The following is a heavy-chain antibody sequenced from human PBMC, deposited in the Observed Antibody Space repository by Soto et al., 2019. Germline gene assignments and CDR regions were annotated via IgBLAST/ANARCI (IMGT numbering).Heavy chain of an antibody. CDR2: ISGSGGST. Sequence: PGGSLRLSCAASGFTFSSYAMSWVRQAPGKGLEWVSAISGSGGSTYYADSVKGRFTISRDNSKNTLYLQMNSLRAEDTAVYYCAKDRIHHPGHILTGRGPPILNWFDPWGQGTLVTVSS. D-gene: IGHD3-9*01. CDR1: GFTFSSYA. V-gene: IGHV3-23*01. CDR3: AKDRIHHPGHILTGRGPPILNWFDP. J-gene: IGHJ5*02.